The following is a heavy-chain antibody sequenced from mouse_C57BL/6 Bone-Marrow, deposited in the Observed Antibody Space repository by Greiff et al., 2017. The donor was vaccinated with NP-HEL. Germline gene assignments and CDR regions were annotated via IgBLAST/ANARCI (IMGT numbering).Heavy chain of an antibody. D-gene: IGHD1-1*01. CDR1: GFNIKDDY. J-gene: IGHJ2*01. CDR2: IDPENGDT. V-gene: IGHV14-4*01. CDR3: TTFGYYGSGY. Sequence: EVQLQQSGAELVRPGASVKLSCTASGFNIKDDYMHWVKQRPEQGLEWIGWIDPENGDTEYASKFQGKATITADTSSTTAYLQLSSLTSEDTAVYYCTTFGYYGSGYWGQGTTLTVSS.